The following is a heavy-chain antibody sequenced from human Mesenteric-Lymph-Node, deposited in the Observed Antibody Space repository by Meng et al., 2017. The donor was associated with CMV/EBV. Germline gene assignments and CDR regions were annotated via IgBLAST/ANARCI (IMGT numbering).Heavy chain of an antibody. CDR1: GFTFSNYW. V-gene: IGHV3-7*01. Sequence: GSLRLSCAASGFTFSNYWMSWVRQAPGKGLEWVADIKQDGSEKYYVDSVKGRFTISRDNAKNLLYLQMNSLRAGDTAVYYCARDRPNYYDSSGDVDYWGQGTLVTVSS. CDR2: IKQDGSEK. CDR3: ARDRPNYYDSSGDVDY. J-gene: IGHJ4*02. D-gene: IGHD3-22*01.